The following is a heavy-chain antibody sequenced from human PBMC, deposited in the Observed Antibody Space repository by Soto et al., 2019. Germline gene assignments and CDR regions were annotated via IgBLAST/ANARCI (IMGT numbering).Heavy chain of an antibody. CDR3: ARNLPDHYASSGSPYPPHEKDDALDI. D-gene: IGHD3-22*01. CDR2: ISGSGGST. J-gene: IGHJ3*02. V-gene: IGHV3-23*01. CDR1: GFTFSSYA. Sequence: EVQLLESGGGLVQPGGSLRLSCAASGFTFSSYAMSWVRQAPGKGLEWVSAISGSGGSTYYADSVKGRFTISRDNSKNKKDLKMNSRRAEDTAGYYCARNLPDHYASSGSPYPPHEKDDALDIWGQGTMDAVSS.